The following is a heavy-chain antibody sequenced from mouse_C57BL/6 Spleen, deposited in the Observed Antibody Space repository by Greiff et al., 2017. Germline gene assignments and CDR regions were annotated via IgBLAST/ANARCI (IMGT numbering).Heavy chain of an antibody. J-gene: IGHJ1*03. CDR3: ARFYYGNSWYFDV. D-gene: IGHD2-1*01. Sequence: EVMLVESGGGLVKPGGSLKLSCAASGFTFSDYGMHWVRQAPEQGLEWVAYISRGSSTISRDNAKNTLFLQMTSLRSEDTAMYYCARFYYGNSWYFDVWGTGTTVTVSS. V-gene: IGHV5-17*01. CDR1: GFTFSDYG. CDR2: ISRGSS.